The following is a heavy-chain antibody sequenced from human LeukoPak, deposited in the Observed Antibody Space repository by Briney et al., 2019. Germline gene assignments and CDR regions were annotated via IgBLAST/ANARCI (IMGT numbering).Heavy chain of an antibody. J-gene: IGHJ4*02. CDR1: GFTFSSYA. D-gene: IGHD5-18*01. Sequence: GGSLRLSCAASGFTFSSYAMGWVRQAPGKGLEWVSAISGSGGSTYYADSVKGRFTISRDNSKNTLYLQMNSLRAEDTAVYYCAKHEEMGTAIGYWGQGTLVTVSS. V-gene: IGHV3-23*01. CDR3: AKHEEMGTAIGY. CDR2: ISGSGGST.